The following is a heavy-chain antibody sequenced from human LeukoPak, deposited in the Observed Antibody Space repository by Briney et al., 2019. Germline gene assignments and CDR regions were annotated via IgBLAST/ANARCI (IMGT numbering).Heavy chain of an antibody. CDR2: IYYSGTT. V-gene: IGHV4-39*07. J-gene: IGHJ4*02. Sequence: SETLSLTCSVSRGSISSSNYYWGWIRQPPGKGLEWIGNIYYSGTTYYNPSLPSLKSRVTISVDKSKNQFSLKLSSVTAADTAVYYCASFTPGSVDYWGQGTLVTVSS. CDR1: RGSISSSNYY. CDR3: ASFTPGSVDY.